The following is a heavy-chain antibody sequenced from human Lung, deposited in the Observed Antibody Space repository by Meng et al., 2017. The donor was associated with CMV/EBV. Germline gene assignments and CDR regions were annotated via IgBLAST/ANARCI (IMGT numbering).Heavy chain of an antibody. CDR2: IYHSGST. CDR1: GYSISSGYY. J-gene: IGHJ4*02. D-gene: IGHD1-26*01. V-gene: IGHV4-38-2*02. Sequence: SETLSLXXTVSGYSISSGYYWGWIRQPPGKGLEWIGSIYHSGSTYYNPSLKSRVTISVDTSKNQFSLKLSSVTAADTAVYYCARVGWEHVADYWGQGTLVTGSS. CDR3: ARVGWEHVADY.